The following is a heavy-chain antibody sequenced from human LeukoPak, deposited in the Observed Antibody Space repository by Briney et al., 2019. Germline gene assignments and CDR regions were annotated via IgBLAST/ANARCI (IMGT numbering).Heavy chain of an antibody. J-gene: IGHJ4*02. V-gene: IGHV5-51*01. D-gene: IGHD3-10*01. CDR3: GRRRGSGSYYMDPYFDY. Sequence: GESLKISCKGSGYSFTSYWIGWVRQMPGKSLEWMGIIYPGDSDTRYSPSFQGQVTISADKSISTVYLQWSSLKASDTAMYYCGRRRGSGSYYMDPYFDYWGQGTLVTVSS. CDR1: GYSFTSYW. CDR2: IYPGDSDT.